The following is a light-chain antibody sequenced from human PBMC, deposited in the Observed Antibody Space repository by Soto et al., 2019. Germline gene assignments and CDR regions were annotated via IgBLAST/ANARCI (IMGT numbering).Light chain of an antibody. CDR2: GAS. J-gene: IGKJ1*01. CDR1: QSVSSN. Sequence: EIVMTHSPATLSVSPGERATLSFSSSQSVSSNLAWYQQKPGQAPRLLIYGASTRATGIPARFSGSGSGTEFTLTISSLQADDYATFYCQQYHTDWTFGQGTKVDI. CDR3: QQYHTDWT. V-gene: IGKV3-15*01.